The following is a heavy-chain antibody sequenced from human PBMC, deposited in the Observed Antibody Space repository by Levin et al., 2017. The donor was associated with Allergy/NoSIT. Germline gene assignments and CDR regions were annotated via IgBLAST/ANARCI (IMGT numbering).Heavy chain of an antibody. Sequence: SCAASGFSFSDYPMTWVRQGQGKGLEWVASTSYDGSNKNYADSVKGRFTISRDNSKDTLYLQMSSLRSEDTGVYYCARAVAGSYFDYWGQGTLVTVSS. CDR1: GFSFSDYP. CDR2: TSYDGSNK. CDR3: ARAVAGSYFDY. V-gene: IGHV3-30-3*01. D-gene: IGHD3-10*01. J-gene: IGHJ4*02.